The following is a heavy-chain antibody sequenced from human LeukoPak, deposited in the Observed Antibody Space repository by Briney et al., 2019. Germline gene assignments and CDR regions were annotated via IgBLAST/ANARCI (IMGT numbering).Heavy chain of an antibody. Sequence: AASVKVSCKASGYTFTGYDINWVRQATGQGLEWMGWMNPNSGNTGYAQKFQGRVTMTRNTSISTAYMELSSLRSEDTAVYYCATDGREIQPRQHGRWGPKYNWFDPWGQGTLVTVSS. V-gene: IGHV1-8*01. CDR1: GYTFTGYD. CDR3: ATDGREIQPRQHGRWGPKYNWFDP. D-gene: IGHD5-18*01. J-gene: IGHJ5*02. CDR2: MNPNSGNT.